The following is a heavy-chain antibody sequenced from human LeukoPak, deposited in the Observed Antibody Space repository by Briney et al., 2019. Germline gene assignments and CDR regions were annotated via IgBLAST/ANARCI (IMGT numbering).Heavy chain of an antibody. CDR3: ARCRYSRSPDFDY. CDR1: GGPKRSFY. V-gene: IGHV4-59*13. D-gene: IGHD6-13*01. CDR2: IYYTGGT. J-gene: IGHJ4*02. Sequence: SETQCLPRTVSGGPKRSFYLSWMRQPPGKGLEWIGYIYYTGGTNYNPSLKSRVTISADTSKNQFSLTLNSVTSADTAVYDCARCRYSRSPDFDYWGQGTLVTVSS.